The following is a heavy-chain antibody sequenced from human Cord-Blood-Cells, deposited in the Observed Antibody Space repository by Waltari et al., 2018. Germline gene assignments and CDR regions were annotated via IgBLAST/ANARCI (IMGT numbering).Heavy chain of an antibody. V-gene: IGHV1-2*02. D-gene: IGHD5-18*01. CDR1: GYTFTGYY. CDR2: INPNSGGT. CDR3: ARDLRVDTAMVGIYWFDP. Sequence: QVQLVQSGAEVKKPGASVKVSCKASGYTFTGYYMHWVRQAPGQGLEWMGWINPNSGGTNYAQKFQGRVTMTRDTSISTAYMELSRLGSDDTAVYYCARDLRVDTAMVGIYWFDPWGQGTLVTVSS. J-gene: IGHJ5*02.